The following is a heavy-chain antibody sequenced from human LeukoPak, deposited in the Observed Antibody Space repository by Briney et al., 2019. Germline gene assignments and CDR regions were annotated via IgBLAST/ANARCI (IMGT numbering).Heavy chain of an antibody. CDR2: ISGSGGST. V-gene: IGHV3-23*01. CDR1: GFTFSSYA. Sequence: GGSLRLSCAASGFTFSSYAMSWVRQAPGKGLEWVSAISGSGGSTYYADSVKGRFTISRDNSKNTLYLQMNSLRAEDTAVYYCAKSSLNSQYYYDSSGYYTSWGQGTLVTVSS. J-gene: IGHJ5*02. D-gene: IGHD3-22*01. CDR3: AKSSLNSQYYYDSSGYYTS.